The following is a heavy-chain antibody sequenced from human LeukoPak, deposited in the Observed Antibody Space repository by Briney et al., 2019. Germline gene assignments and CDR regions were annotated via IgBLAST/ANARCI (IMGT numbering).Heavy chain of an antibody. CDR2: ISATTGGT. D-gene: IGHD4-17*01. Sequence: PGGSLRLSCAASGLTFNNYGMSWVRQAPGKGLEWVSSISATTGGTYYGDSVKGRFTISRDNSKNTLYLQMNSLRVEDTAVYYCAKFGGDYVNWGQGTLVTVSS. J-gene: IGHJ4*02. CDR1: GLTFNNYG. V-gene: IGHV3-23*01. CDR3: AKFGGDYVN.